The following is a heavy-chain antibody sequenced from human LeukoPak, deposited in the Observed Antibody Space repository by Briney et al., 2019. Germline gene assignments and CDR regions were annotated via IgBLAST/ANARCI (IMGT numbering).Heavy chain of an antibody. V-gene: IGHV4-4*02. CDR3: ARVNINNWHSCDY. CDR2: IYHSGSP. J-gene: IGHJ4*02. D-gene: IGHD1-1*01. Sequence: SETLSLTCAVSGGSISSNNWWGWVRQPPGKGLEWIGEIYHSGSPNYDPSLKSRVTISVDKSRNHFSLNLSSVTAADTAVYYCARVNINNWHSCDYWGQGTLVTVSS. CDR1: GGSISSNNW.